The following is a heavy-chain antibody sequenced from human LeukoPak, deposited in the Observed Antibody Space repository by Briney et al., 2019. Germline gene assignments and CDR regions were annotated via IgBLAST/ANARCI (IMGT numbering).Heavy chain of an antibody. Sequence: GGSLRLSCAASGFTVSSNYMSWVRQAPGKGLEWVSVIYSGGSTYYADSVKGRFTISRDNSENTLYLQMNSLRAEDTAVYYCASMVRGVLIDYWGQGTLVTVSS. CDR3: ASMVRGVLIDY. D-gene: IGHD3-10*01. CDR2: IYSGGST. J-gene: IGHJ4*02. CDR1: GFTVSSNY. V-gene: IGHV3-53*01.